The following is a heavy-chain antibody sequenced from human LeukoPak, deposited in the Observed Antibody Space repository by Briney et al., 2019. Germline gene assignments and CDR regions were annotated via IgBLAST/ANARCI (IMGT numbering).Heavy chain of an antibody. CDR2: IKQDGSEK. J-gene: IGHJ4*02. V-gene: IGHV3-7*03. CDR3: ARGGSRHPSPEDY. D-gene: IGHD1-1*01. CDR1: GFTFSSYW. Sequence: GGSLRLSCAASGFTFSSYWMSWVRQAPGKGLEWVANIKQDGSEKYFVDSVKGRFTISRDNAKNSLYLQMNSLRADDTAVYYCARGGSRHPSPEDYWGQGALVTVSS.